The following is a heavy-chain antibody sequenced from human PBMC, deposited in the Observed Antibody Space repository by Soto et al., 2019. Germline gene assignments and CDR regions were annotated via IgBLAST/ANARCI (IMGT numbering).Heavy chain of an antibody. CDR2: IYSGGST. Sequence: VQLVESGGGLVQPGGSLSLSCAASGFTVSSNYMRWVRQAPGKGLEWVSVIYSGGSTYYADSVKGRVTISRHNSKNTLYLQMNSLRAEDTAVYYCARGSNTEGAYYYYMDVWGKGPTVTVSS. CDR3: ARGSNTEGAYYYYMDV. D-gene: IGHD1-26*01. V-gene: IGHV3-53*04. CDR1: GFTVSSNY. J-gene: IGHJ6*03.